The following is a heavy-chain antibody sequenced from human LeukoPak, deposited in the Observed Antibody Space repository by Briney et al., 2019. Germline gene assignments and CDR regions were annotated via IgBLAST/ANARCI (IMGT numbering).Heavy chain of an antibody. Sequence: SETLSLTCDVSGGTFSGYYWTWIRQSSGKGLEWIGELMERGITNYNPSLKSRVTISRDTSNNQFSLILTSVTAADAGVYYCARLVAAGTGYFDHWGQGTLVAVSS. CDR1: GGTFSGYY. CDR2: LMERGIT. V-gene: IGHV4-34*12. D-gene: IGHD6-13*01. CDR3: ARLVAAGTGYFDH. J-gene: IGHJ4*02.